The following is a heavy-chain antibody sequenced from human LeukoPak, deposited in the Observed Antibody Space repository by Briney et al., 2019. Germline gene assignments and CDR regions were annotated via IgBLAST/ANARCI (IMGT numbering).Heavy chain of an antibody. J-gene: IGHJ4*02. CDR3: ARIGGSLLREVDY. D-gene: IGHD1-26*01. CDR1: GGSISSGSYY. V-gene: IGHV4-61*02. CDR2: IYTSGST. Sequence: PSETLSLTCTVSGGSISSGSYYWSWIRQPAGKGLEWIGRIYTSGSTNYNPSLKSRVTISVDKSKNQFSLKLSSVTAADTAVYYCARIGGSLLREVDYWGQGTLVTVSS.